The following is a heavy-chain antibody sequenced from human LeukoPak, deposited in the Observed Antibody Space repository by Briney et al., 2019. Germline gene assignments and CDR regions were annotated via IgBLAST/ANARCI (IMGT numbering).Heavy chain of an antibody. CDR3: ARNKRITIFGVVTRTYYFDY. CDR1: GYTFTSYG. D-gene: IGHD3-3*01. J-gene: IGHJ4*02. Sequence: GASVKVSCKASGYTFTSYGISWVRQAPGQGLEWMGWISAYNGNTNYAQKLQGRVTMTTDTSTSTAYMELRSLRSDDTAVYYCARNKRITIFGVVTRTYYFDYWGQGTLVTVSS. CDR2: ISAYNGNT. V-gene: IGHV1-18*01.